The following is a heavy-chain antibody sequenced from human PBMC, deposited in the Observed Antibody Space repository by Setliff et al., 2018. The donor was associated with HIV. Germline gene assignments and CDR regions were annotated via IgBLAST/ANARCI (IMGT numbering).Heavy chain of an antibody. V-gene: IGHV4-61*01. Sequence: SETLSLTCTVSSGSISSGTYYWSWIRQYPGKGLEWIGYIDYSGSTNYNPSLKSRVTISVDTSKNQFSLKLSSVTAADTAVYYCARLDCSSSSGFVDYWGQGTLVTVSS. CDR1: SGSISSGTYY. J-gene: IGHJ4*02. D-gene: IGHD2-2*01. CDR3: ARLDCSSSSGFVDY. CDR2: IDYSGST.